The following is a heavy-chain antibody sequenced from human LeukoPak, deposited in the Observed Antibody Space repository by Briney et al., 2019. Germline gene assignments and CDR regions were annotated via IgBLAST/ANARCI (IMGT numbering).Heavy chain of an antibody. Sequence: SETLSLTCTVSGGSISSYYWSWIRQPAGKGLGWIGRIYTSGSTNYNPSLKSRVTMSVDTSKNQFSLKLSSVTAADTAVYYCARDGRGDGYNSYYFDYWGQGTLVTVSS. D-gene: IGHD5-12*01. CDR3: ARDGRGDGYNSYYFDY. V-gene: IGHV4-4*07. CDR1: GGSISSYY. J-gene: IGHJ4*02. CDR2: IYTSGST.